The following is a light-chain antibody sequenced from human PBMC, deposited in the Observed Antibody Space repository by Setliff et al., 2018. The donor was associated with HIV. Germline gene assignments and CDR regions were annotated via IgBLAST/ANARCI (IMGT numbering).Light chain of an antibody. CDR1: RSDVGDYNF. J-gene: IGLJ2*01. V-gene: IGLV2-14*03. CDR3: CSYRSSDTLG. CDR2: EVS. Sequence: SVLTQPASVSGSPGQSITISCSGTRSDVGDYNFVSWYQQYPGRAPKLLIYEVSNRPSGVSARFAGSKFGNTASLTISGLQDEDEAYYYCCSYRSSDTLGFGGGTK.